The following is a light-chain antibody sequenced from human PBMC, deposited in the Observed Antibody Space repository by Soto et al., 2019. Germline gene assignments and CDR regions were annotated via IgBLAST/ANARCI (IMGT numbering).Light chain of an antibody. J-gene: IGKJ1*01. V-gene: IGKV3-15*01. Sequence: IVLTQSPVTLSLYPGERATLSCRASQSVSSSYLAWYQQKPGQAPRLLIYGASTRATGIPARFSGSGSGTEFTLTISSLQSEDFAVYYCQQYNNWPRTCGQGTKVDIK. CDR2: GAS. CDR3: QQYNNWPRT. CDR1: QSVSSSY.